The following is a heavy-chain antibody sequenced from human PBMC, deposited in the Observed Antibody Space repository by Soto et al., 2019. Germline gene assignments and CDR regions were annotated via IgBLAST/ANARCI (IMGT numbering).Heavy chain of an antibody. D-gene: IGHD4-4*01. CDR3: ARGTVTKVANWFDP. V-gene: IGHV4-39*07. J-gene: IGHJ5*02. CDR1: GGSISSSSYY. CDR2: IYYSGST. Sequence: SETLSLTCTVSGGSISSSSYYWGWIRQPPGKGLEWIGSIYYSGSTYYNPSLKSRVTISVDTSKNQFSLKLSSVTAADTAVYYCARGTVTKVANWFDPWGQGTLVTVSS.